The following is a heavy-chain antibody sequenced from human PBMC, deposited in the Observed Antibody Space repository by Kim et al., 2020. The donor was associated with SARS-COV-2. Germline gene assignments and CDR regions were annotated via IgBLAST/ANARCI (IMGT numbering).Heavy chain of an antibody. Sequence: YAQKFQGRVTITADESTSTAYMELSSLRSEDTAVYYCARDLVGATPGGDIWGQGTMVTVSS. V-gene: IGHV1-69*01. J-gene: IGHJ3*02. D-gene: IGHD1-26*01. CDR3: ARDLVGATPGGDI.